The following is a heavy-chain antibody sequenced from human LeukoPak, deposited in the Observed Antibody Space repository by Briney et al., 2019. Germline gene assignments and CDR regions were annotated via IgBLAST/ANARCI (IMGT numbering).Heavy chain of an antibody. D-gene: IGHD2-8*02. CDR2: ISSSSSYI. Sequence: GGPLRLSCAASGFTFSSYAMSWVRQAPGKGLEWVSSISSSSSYIYYADSMKGRFTVSRDNAKNSLYLQMNNLRVEDTAVYYCARDRRYFDTGGLGGPDYWGQGTLITVSS. CDR1: GFTFSSYA. V-gene: IGHV3-21*01. J-gene: IGHJ4*02. CDR3: ARDRRYFDTGGLGGPDY.